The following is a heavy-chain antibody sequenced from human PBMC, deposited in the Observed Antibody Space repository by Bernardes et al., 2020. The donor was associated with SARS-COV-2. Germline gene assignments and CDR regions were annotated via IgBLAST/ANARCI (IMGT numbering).Heavy chain of an antibody. D-gene: IGHD2-2*01. CDR1: GGSISSSSYY. V-gene: IGHV4-39*01. CDR2: IYYSGST. Sequence: SETLSLTCTVSGGSISSSSYYWGWIRQPPGKGLEWIGSIYYSGSTYYNPSLKSRGTISVDTSKNQFSLKLSSVTAADTAVYYCARHGCSSTSCYWRNWFDPWGQGTLVTVSS. CDR3: ARHGCSSTSCYWRNWFDP. J-gene: IGHJ5*02.